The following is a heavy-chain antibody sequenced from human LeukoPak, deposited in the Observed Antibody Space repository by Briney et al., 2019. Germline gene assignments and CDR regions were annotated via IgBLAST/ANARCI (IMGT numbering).Heavy chain of an antibody. CDR2: INQDGSEK. Sequence: ASLRLSGASSGFTCSSSWMSWGRQGPGRGREWVGNINQDGSEKYYVDSVRGRFTISRDNAENSLYLQMNSLRADDTAVYYCARVVTGDTNRFDPWGQGTLVTVSS. CDR3: ARVVTGDTNRFDP. CDR1: GFTCSSSW. V-gene: IGHV3-7*05. J-gene: IGHJ5*02. D-gene: IGHD2-21*01.